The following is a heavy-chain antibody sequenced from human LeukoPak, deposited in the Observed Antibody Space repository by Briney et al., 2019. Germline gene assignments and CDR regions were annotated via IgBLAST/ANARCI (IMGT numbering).Heavy chain of an antibody. D-gene: IGHD3-10*01. CDR3: ARENTGVLWFGELLEGSWFDP. CDR2: IHYSGTT. Sequence: SETLSLTCTVSGGSITSYYWSWIRQPPGKGLEWIGYIHYSGTTNYNPSLKSRVTISVDTSKDQFSLKLNSVTAADTAVYYCARENTGVLWFGELLEGSWFDPWGQGTLVTVSS. J-gene: IGHJ5*02. CDR1: GGSITSYY. V-gene: IGHV4-59*01.